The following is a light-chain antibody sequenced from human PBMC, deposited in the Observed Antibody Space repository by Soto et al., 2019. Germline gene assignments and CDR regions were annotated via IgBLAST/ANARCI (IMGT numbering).Light chain of an antibody. Sequence: QSVLTQSPSASASLGASVKLTCTLSSGHSSYAIAWHQQQPEKGPRYLMKVNSDGSHSKGDEIPDRFSGSSSGAERYLTISSLQSEDEADYYCQTWGTGIQVFGGGTKLTVL. CDR2: VNSDGSH. V-gene: IGLV4-69*01. J-gene: IGLJ2*01. CDR3: QTWGTGIQV. CDR1: SGHSSYA.